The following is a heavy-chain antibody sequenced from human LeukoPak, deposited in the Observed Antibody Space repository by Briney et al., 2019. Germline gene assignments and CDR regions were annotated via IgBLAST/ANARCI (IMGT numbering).Heavy chain of an antibody. J-gene: IGHJ4*02. CDR2: ISTSGSRI. CDR1: GFSFSSYD. V-gene: IGHV3-48*03. D-gene: IGHD1-26*01. CDR3: ARVWELSFDY. Sequence: PGGSLRLSCAASGFSFSSYDMNWVRQAPGKGLEWLSYISTSGSRILYADSVKGRFTISRDNAKRSLYLQMNSLRAEDTGVYYCARVWELSFDYWGQGTLVTVSS.